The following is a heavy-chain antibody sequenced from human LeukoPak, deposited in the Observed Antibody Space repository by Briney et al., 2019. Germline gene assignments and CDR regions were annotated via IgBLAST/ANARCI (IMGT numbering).Heavy chain of an antibody. V-gene: IGHV4-39*07. CDR3: AREEYSSDWYGHDS. J-gene: IGHJ4*02. D-gene: IGHD6-13*01. Sequence: PSETLSLNCAVSGGSISNYYWAWIRQPPGRGLEWIGSIYYTGTTFDNPSLKSRVTLSVDTSKNQFSLRLTSVTAADTAFYYCAREEYSSDWYGHDSWGQGTLVTVSS. CDR1: GGSISNYY. CDR2: IYYTGTT.